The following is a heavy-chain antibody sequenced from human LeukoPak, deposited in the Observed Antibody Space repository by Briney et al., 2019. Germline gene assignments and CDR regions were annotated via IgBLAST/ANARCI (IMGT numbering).Heavy chain of an antibody. CDR3: ASLGIDGYSSSHY. V-gene: IGHV3-9*01. CDR2: VSWNSGSI. D-gene: IGHD6-13*01. CDR1: GFTFDDYA. Sequence: QSARSLSLSCAAYGFTFDDYAMHWVPQAQGKGLEWVSGVSWNSGSIGYADSVKGRFTISRDNAKNSLYLQMTSLRAEDTALYYCASLGIDGYSSSHYWGQGTLVTVSS. J-gene: IGHJ4*02.